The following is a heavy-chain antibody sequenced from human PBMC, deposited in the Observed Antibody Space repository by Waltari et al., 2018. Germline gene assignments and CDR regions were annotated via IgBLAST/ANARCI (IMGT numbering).Heavy chain of an antibody. Sequence: QVQLQESGPGLVKPSQTLSLTCTVSGGSISSGSYYWSWIRQPAGKGLEWIGRIYTSGSTNYNPSLKSRVTISVDTSKNQFSLKLSSLRSEDTAVYYCARSPSPQLFPRGGWNYFDYWGQGTLVTVSS. V-gene: IGHV4-61*02. CDR3: ARSPSPQLFPRGGWNYFDY. CDR1: GGSISSGSYY. CDR2: IYTSGST. J-gene: IGHJ4*02. D-gene: IGHD6-13*01.